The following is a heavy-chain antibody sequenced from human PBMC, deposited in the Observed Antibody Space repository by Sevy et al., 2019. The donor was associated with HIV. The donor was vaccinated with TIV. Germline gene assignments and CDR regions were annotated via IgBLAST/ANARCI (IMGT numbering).Heavy chain of an antibody. D-gene: IGHD3-22*01. CDR1: GFTFTNYA. Sequence: GGSLRLSCAASGFTFTNYAMHWVRQAPGKGLEWVAAIPYDGSSKYYADSVKGRLTISRDNSKNTLYLQMNSLRAEDTALYYCAKGQTDYYDTSGPVDYWGQGTLVTVSS. V-gene: IGHV3-30*18. CDR2: IPYDGSSK. J-gene: IGHJ4*02. CDR3: AKGQTDYYDTSGPVDY.